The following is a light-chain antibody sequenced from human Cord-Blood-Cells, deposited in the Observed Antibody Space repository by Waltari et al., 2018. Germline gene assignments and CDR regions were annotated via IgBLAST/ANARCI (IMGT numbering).Light chain of an antibody. J-gene: IGLJ3*02. CDR2: DVS. V-gene: IGLV2-11*01. CDR1: SSDVGGYNY. CDR3: CSYAGSRV. Sequence: QSALTQPRSVSGSPGQSVTISCTGTSSDVGGYNYVSWYQQHPGKAPKLMIYDVSKRPSGVPDRVAGSKSGNTASLTISGLQAEDEADYYCCSYAGSRVFGGGTKLTVL.